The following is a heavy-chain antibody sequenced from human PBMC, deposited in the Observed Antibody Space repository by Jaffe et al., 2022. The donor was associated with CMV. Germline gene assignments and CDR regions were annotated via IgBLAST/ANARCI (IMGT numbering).Heavy chain of an antibody. D-gene: IGHD5-12*01. CDR2: ISWNSGSI. CDR3: AKERTIVAPGGFYGMDV. Sequence: EVQLVESGGGLVQPGRSLRLSCAASGFTFDDYAMHWVRQAPGKGLEWVSGISWNSGSIGYADSVKGRFTISRDNAKNSLYLQMNSLRAEDTALYYCAKERTIVAPGGFYGMDVWGQGTTVTVSS. CDR1: GFTFDDYA. V-gene: IGHV3-9*01. J-gene: IGHJ6*02.